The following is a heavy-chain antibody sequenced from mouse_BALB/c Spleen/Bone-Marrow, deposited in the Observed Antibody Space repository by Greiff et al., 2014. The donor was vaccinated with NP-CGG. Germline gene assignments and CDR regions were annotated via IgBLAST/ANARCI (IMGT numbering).Heavy chain of an antibody. CDR3: ARDTMDY. V-gene: IGHV1S56*01. CDR1: GYTFTSYY. Sequence: VQRVESGPELVKPGASVRISCKASGYTFTSYYIHWVKQRPGQGLEWIGWIYPGNVNTKYNEKFKGKATLTADKSSSTAYMQLGSLTSEDSAVYFCARDTMDYWGQGTSVTVSS. J-gene: IGHJ4*01. CDR2: IYPGNVNT.